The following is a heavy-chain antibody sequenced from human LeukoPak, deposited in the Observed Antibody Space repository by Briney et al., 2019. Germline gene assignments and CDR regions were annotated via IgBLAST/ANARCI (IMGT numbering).Heavy chain of an antibody. CDR2: IYPGDSDT. CDR1: GYTFTTYW. Sequence: GESLKISCKGSGYTFTTYWIGWVRQMPGKGLEWMGIIYPGDSDTRYSPSFQGQVTISADKSITTAYLQWRSLKASDTAMYYCARVMTTLTGFDFWGQGTLVTVSS. D-gene: IGHD2/OR15-2a*01. J-gene: IGHJ4*02. CDR3: ARVMTTLTGFDF. V-gene: IGHV5-51*01.